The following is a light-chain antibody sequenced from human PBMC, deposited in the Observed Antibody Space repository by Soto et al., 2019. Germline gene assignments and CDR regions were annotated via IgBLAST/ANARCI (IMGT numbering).Light chain of an antibody. CDR1: NIGSKS. CDR3: QLWDSSSDHSVV. V-gene: IGLV3-21*04. Sequence: SYELTQPPSVSVAPGKTARITCGGNNIGSKSVHWYQQKPGQAPVLVIYYDSDRPSGIPERFSGSNSGNTATLTISRVEAGDEADSYCQLWDSSSDHSVVFGGGTQLTVL. CDR2: YDS. J-gene: IGLJ2*01.